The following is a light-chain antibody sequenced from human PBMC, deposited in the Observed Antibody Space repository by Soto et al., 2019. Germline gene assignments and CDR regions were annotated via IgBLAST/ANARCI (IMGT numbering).Light chain of an antibody. Sequence: DIQMTQSPSTLSASVGETVTITCRASQSIGSWLAWYQQTPGKVPKLLMFKTSTLETGAPSRFSGSGSWTKFTLTISSLQHDDSATCYCQQYHAYPLTFGGGTRVEI. CDR2: KTS. J-gene: IGKJ4*01. V-gene: IGKV1-5*03. CDR3: QQYHAYPLT. CDR1: QSIGSW.